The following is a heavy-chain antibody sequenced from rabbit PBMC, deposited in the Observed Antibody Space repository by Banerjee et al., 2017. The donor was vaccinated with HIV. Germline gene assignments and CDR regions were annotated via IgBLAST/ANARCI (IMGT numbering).Heavy chain of an antibody. CDR1: GFDFSSYW. Sequence: QEQLVESGGGLVQPGGSLKLSCKASGFDFSSYWMSWVRQAPGKGLEWIAYINTDSGSTYYASWVNGRFTISLDKAHNTVFLQMTSLTAADTATYFCARAYPGYGGYGYGSFNLWGQGTLVTVS. J-gene: IGHJ4*01. CDR3: ARAYPGYGGYGYGSFNL. D-gene: IGHD6-1*01. CDR2: INTDSGST. V-gene: IGHV1S47*01.